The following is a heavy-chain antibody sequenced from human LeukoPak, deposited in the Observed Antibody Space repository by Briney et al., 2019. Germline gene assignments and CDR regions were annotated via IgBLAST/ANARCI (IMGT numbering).Heavy chain of an antibody. Sequence: ASVKVSCKASGYTFTSFGISWVRQAPGQGLEWMGWINPNSGGTNYAQKFQGRVTMTRDTSISTAYMELSRLRSDDTAVYYCARGGTPSYYYYMDVWGKGTTVTVSS. J-gene: IGHJ6*03. CDR1: GYTFTSFG. CDR3: ARGGTPSYYYYMDV. CDR2: INPNSGGT. V-gene: IGHV1-2*02. D-gene: IGHD2-21*01.